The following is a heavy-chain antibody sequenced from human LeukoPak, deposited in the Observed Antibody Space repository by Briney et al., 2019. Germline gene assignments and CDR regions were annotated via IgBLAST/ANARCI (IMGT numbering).Heavy chain of an antibody. D-gene: IGHD1-26*01. CDR1: GGSISSGGYY. Sequence: PSQTLSLTCTVSGGSISSGGYYWTWIRQHPGKGLEWIGYIYYSGSTYYNPSLKSRVTISVDTSKNQFSLKLSSATAADTAVYYCARDDVGSGFDYWGQGTLVTVSS. CDR3: ARDDVGSGFDY. CDR2: IYYSGST. V-gene: IGHV4-31*03. J-gene: IGHJ4*02.